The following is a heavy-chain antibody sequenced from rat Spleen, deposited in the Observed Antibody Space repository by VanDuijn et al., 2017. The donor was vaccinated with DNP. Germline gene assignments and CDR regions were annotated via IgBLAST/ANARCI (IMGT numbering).Heavy chain of an antibody. J-gene: IGHJ2*01. CDR2: IIYDGSKT. Sequence: EVQLVESGGGLVQPGNSLKLSCVASGFTFSDYAMAWVRQSPEKDLEWVATIIYDGSKTYYRDSVKGRFTISRDNGRSTLYLQMDGLRSEDTATYYCATARFNYWGQGVMVTVSS. V-gene: IGHV5S10*01. CDR3: ATARFNY. D-gene: IGHD1-4*01. CDR1: GFTFSDYA.